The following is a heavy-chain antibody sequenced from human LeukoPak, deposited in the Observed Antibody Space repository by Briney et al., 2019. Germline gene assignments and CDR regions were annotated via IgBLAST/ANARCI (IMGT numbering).Heavy chain of an antibody. J-gene: IGHJ4*02. CDR1: GFTFSSYG. CDR3: AKDRMVRGVIILGSSYFDY. Sequence: GGSLRLSCAASGFTFSSYGMHWVRQAPGKGLEWVAFIRYDGSNKYYADSVKGRFTISRDNSKNTLYLQMNSLRAEDTAVCYCAKDRMVRGVIILGSSYFDYWGQGTLVTVSP. V-gene: IGHV3-30*02. CDR2: IRYDGSNK. D-gene: IGHD3-10*01.